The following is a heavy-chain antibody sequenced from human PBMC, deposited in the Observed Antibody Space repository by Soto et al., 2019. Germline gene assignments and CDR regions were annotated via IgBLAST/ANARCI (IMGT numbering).Heavy chain of an antibody. CDR2: IDPSDSYT. J-gene: IGHJ4*02. V-gene: IGHV5-10-1*01. Sequence: GESLKISCKGSGYSFTSYWISWVRQMPGKGLEWMGRIDPSDSYTNYSPSFQGHVTISADKSISTAYLQWSSLKASDTAMHYCARGWGYYDILTGYFYWGQGTLVTVSS. CDR3: ARGWGYYDILTGYFY. D-gene: IGHD3-9*01. CDR1: GYSFTSYW.